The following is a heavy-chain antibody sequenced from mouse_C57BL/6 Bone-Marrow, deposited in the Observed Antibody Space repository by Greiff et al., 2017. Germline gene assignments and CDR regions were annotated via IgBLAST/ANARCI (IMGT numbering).Heavy chain of an antibody. CDR2: INYDGSST. V-gene: IGHV5-16*01. J-gene: IGHJ3*01. CDR1: GFTFSDYY. Sequence: EVKLMESEGGLVQPGSSMKLSCTASGFTFSDYYMAWVRQVPEKGLEWVANINYDGSSTYYLDSLKSRFIISRDNAKNMLYLQMSSLKSEDTATYYCAREGRDYYGSSYIAYWGQGTLVTVSA. D-gene: IGHD1-1*01. CDR3: AREGRDYYGSSYIAY.